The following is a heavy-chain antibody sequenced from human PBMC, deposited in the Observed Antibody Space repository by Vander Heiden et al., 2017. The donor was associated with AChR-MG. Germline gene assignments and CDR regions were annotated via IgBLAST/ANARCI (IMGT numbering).Heavy chain of an antibody. CDR1: GLPLSDYG. CDR3: AKDPNGDYIGTFDI. J-gene: IGHJ3*02. Sequence: DVQVLESGGGLVQPGGSLRLSCAASGLPLSDYGMTWVRQAPGKGLEWVSSISVSSVTTQYADSVKGRFTVSRDNSKNTLYLQMHSMRAEDTAIYYCAKDPNGDYIGTFDIWGRGTMVTVSS. V-gene: IGHV3-23*01. D-gene: IGHD4-17*01. CDR2: ISVSSVTT.